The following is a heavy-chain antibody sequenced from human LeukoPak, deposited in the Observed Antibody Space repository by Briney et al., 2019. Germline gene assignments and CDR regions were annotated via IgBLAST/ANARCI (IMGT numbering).Heavy chain of an antibody. J-gene: IGHJ4*02. Sequence: SETLSLTCTVSGGSISSSYYYWGWIRQPPGKGLEWIGSIYDSGSTYYNPSLKSRVTISVDTSKNQFSLKLSSVTAADTAVYYCARPAPYSSSPFDYWGQGTLVTVSS. V-gene: IGHV4-39*01. CDR3: ARPAPYSSSPFDY. CDR2: IYDSGST. D-gene: IGHD6-6*01. CDR1: GGSISSSYYY.